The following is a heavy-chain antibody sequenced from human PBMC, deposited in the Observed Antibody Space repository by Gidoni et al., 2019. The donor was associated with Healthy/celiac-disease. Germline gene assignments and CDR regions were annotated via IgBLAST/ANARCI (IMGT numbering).Heavy chain of an antibody. Sequence: QVQLQQWGAGLLKPSETLSLTCAVYGGSFSGYYWSWIRQPPGKGLEWIGEINHSGSTNYNPSLKSRVTISVDTSKNQFSLKLSSVTAADTAVYYCARGLSQWFGELLLGKVEYYFHYWGQGTLVTVSS. CDR3: ARGLSQWFGELLLGKVEYYFHY. CDR1: GGSFSGYY. J-gene: IGHJ4*02. D-gene: IGHD3-10*01. V-gene: IGHV4-34*01. CDR2: INHSGST.